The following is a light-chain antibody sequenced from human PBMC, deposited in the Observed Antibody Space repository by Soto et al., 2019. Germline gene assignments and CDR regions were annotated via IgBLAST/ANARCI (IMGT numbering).Light chain of an antibody. CDR2: EVN. V-gene: IGLV2-8*01. Sequence: QSALTQPPSASGSPGQSVAISCTGTSSDVGGYNYVSWYQQHPGKAPKLMIYEVNKRPSGVPDRFSVSKSGNTASLTVSGLQAEDEADYYCSSYAGSSTVFGTGTKLTVL. J-gene: IGLJ1*01. CDR3: SSYAGSSTV. CDR1: SSDVGGYNY.